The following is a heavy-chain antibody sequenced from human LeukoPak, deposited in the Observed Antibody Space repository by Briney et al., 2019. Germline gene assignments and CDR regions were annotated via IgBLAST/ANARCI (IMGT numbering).Heavy chain of an antibody. CDR1: GFTFSTYS. CDR2: ISSSSSTI. Sequence: GGSLRLSCAASGFTFSTYSMNWVRQAPGKGLEWVSYISSSSSTIYYADSVKGRFTISRDNAKNSLYLQMNSLRAEDTAVYYCARGSTYYDSSGQVPFDYWGQGTLVTVSS. D-gene: IGHD3-22*01. V-gene: IGHV3-48*01. J-gene: IGHJ4*02. CDR3: ARGSTYYDSSGQVPFDY.